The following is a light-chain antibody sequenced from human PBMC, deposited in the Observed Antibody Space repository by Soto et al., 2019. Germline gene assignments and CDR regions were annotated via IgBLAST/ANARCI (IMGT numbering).Light chain of an antibody. CDR3: QQYGSSPRVT. J-gene: IGKJ5*01. CDR2: KAS. Sequence: DIQMTQSPSTLSGSLGDRVTITCRASQTISSWLAWYQQKPGKAPKLLIYKASPLKSGVPSRFSGSGSGTDFTLTISRLEPEDFAVYYCQQYGSSPRVTFGQGTRLEIK. V-gene: IGKV1-5*03. CDR1: QTISSW.